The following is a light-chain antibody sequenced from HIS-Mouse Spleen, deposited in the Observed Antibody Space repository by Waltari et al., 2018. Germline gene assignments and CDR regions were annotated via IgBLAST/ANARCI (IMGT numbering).Light chain of an antibody. CDR2: EVS. CDR1: SSDVGGSKY. Sequence: QSALPPPASVSGPPGQAITLSCPGTSSDVGGSKYVSWYQQHPGKAPKLMIYEVSNRPSGVSNRFSGSKSGNTASLTISGLQAEDEADYYCSSYTSSSSWVFGGGTKLTVL. V-gene: IGLV2-14*01. J-gene: IGLJ3*02. CDR3: SSYTSSSSWV.